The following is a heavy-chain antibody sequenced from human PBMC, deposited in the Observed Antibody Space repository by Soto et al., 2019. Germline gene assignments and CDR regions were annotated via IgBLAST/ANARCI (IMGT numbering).Heavy chain of an antibody. CDR2: IKKKANSYTT. V-gene: IGHV3-72*01. J-gene: IGHJ4*02. D-gene: IGHD6-19*01. CDR3: TRVKLTVAGLDY. CDR1: GFTFSDHY. Sequence: VGSLRLSCAASGFTFSDHYMDWVRQAPGKGLEWVGRIKKKANSYTTEYAASVKGRFTISRDDSKNSLYLYMDSLKTEDTAVYYCTRVKLTVAGLDYWGQGTLVTVS.